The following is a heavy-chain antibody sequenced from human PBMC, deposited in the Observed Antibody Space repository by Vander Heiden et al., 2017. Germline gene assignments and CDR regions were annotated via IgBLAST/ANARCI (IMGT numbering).Heavy chain of an antibody. CDR2: IDWDDDK. V-gene: IGHV2-70*01. CDR1: GFPLSTSPMC. J-gene: IGHJ4*02. CDR3: ARMLRRERGWEAPDY. D-gene: IGHD1-26*01. Sequence: QVTLRESGPALLKPTQTLTLTCTFSGFPLSTSPMCLSWIRHPPGKALGGLELIDWDDDKYYRTSLKARLTDSKNTTKNQVVLTMTDMDPVDTATYYCARMLRRERGWEAPDYWGQGTLVTVSS.